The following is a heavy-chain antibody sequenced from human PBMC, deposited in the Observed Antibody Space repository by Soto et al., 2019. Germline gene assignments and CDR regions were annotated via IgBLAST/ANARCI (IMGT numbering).Heavy chain of an antibody. CDR1: GFTFSSYS. J-gene: IGHJ6*02. CDR3: ARAPYGMDV. V-gene: IGHV3-48*02. CDR2: ITSSSSNI. Sequence: GGSLRLSCAASGFTFSSYSTNWARQAPGKGLEWVSYITSSSSNIYYTDSVKGRFTISRDNAKNSLYLQMNSLRDEDTAVYYCARAPYGMDVWGQGTTVTVSS.